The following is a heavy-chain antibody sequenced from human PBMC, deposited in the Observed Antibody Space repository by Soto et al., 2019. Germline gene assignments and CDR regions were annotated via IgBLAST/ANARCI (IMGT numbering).Heavy chain of an antibody. V-gene: IGHV4-30-4*01. J-gene: IGHJ6*02. CDR3: ARDLWVEPELYHYGMDV. CDR1: GDSISSADYY. D-gene: IGHD1-7*01. Sequence: QVQLQESGPGLVWPSQTLSLTCTVSGDSISSADYYWSWIRQTPGKGLEWIGHILYSGTTYYNPSLKSRLTISVDTSKNHFSLRLTSVTAADTAVYYCARDLWVEPELYHYGMDVWGQGTTVTVSS. CDR2: ILYSGTT.